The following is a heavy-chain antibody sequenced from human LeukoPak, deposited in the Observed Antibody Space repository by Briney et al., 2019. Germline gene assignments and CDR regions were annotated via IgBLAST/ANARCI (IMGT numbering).Heavy chain of an antibody. Sequence: PGGSLRLSCAASGFTFSSYGMHWVRQAPGKGLEWVSSISSSSGYIYYANSVKGRFTISRDNAKNSLYLQMDSLRAEDTAVYYCAKDSGEWELRRGNFDTWGQGTMVTVSS. D-gene: IGHD1-26*01. CDR2: ISSSSGYI. CDR1: GFTFSSYG. V-gene: IGHV3-21*01. J-gene: IGHJ3*02. CDR3: AKDSGEWELRRGNFDT.